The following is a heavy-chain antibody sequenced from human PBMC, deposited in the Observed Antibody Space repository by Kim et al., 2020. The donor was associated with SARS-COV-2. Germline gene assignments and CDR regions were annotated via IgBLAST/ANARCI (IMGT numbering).Heavy chain of an antibody. D-gene: IGHD6-13*01. J-gene: IGHJ5*02. CDR1: GFTVSSNY. Sequence: GGSLRLSCAASGFTVSSNYMSWVRQAPGKGLEWVSVIYSGGSTYYADSVKGRFTISRDNSKNTLYLQMNSLRAEDTAVYYCARVGLAAAEGDPWGQGTLVTVSS. CDR3: ARVGLAAAEGDP. CDR2: IYSGGST. V-gene: IGHV3-66*01.